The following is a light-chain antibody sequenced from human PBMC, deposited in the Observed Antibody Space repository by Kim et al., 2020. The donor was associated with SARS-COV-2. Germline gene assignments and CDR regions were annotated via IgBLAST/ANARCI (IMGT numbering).Light chain of an antibody. J-gene: IGKJ4*01. CDR1: QSVDTS. Sequence: LSPGETAALSCRASQSVDTSLAWYQLKPGQAPRLIIFDVSRSVTGTPARFSGTGSGTDFTLTISSLEPEDVALYFCHHRSLWTPTFGGGTKVDIK. CDR3: HHRSLWTPT. CDR2: DVS. V-gene: IGKV3-11*01.